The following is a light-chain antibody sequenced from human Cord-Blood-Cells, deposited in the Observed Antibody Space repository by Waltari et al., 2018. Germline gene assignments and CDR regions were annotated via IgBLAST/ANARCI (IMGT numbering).Light chain of an antibody. J-gene: IGLJ3*02. CDR1: SSDVGGYTY. CDR2: DVS. CDR3: CSYAGSYTWT. V-gene: IGLV2-11*01. Sequence: QSALTQPRSVSGSPGPSVPISCTGTSSDVGGYTYVSWYQQHPGKAPKLMIYDVSKRPSGVPDRFSGSKSGNTASLTISGLQAEDEADYYCCSYAGSYTWTFGQGTK.